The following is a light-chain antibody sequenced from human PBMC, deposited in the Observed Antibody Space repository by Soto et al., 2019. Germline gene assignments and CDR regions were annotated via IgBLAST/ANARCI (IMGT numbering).Light chain of an antibody. CDR3: QQRSNWPIT. CDR1: QSVSSY. CDR2: DAS. J-gene: IGKJ5*01. Sequence: EIVSTQSPATLSLSPGERAGLSCRASQSVSSYLAWYQQKPGQAPRLLIYDASNRATGIPARFSGSGSGTDFTLTISSLEPEDFAVYYCQQRSNWPITFGQGSRLE. V-gene: IGKV3-11*01.